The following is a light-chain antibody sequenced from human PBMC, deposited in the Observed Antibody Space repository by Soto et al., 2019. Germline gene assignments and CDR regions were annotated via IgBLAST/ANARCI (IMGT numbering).Light chain of an antibody. CDR2: ETS. CDR1: QTVRINY. Sequence: EIVLTQSPGTLSLSPGERVTLSCRASQTVRINYLAWYQQKPGQAPRLLIYETSTRATGIPDRFSGSGSGTDFTLTVTGLEPEDFAVYYCQQYVNSPVTFGGGTKVDIK. V-gene: IGKV3-20*01. CDR3: QQYVNSPVT. J-gene: IGKJ4*01.